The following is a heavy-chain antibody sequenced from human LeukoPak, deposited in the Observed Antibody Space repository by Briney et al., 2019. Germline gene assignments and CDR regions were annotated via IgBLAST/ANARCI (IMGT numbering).Heavy chain of an antibody. D-gene: IGHD5-24*01. CDR3: ARALSLSWRLQLDGVFDY. CDR1: GFTFSSYS. V-gene: IGHV3-48*01. Sequence: PGGSLRLSCAASGFTFSSYSMNWVRQAPGKGLEWVSYISSSSSTIYYADSVKGRFTISRDNAKNSLYLQMNSLRAEDTAVYYCARALSLSWRLQLDGVFDYWGQGTLVTVSS. CDR2: ISSSSSTI. J-gene: IGHJ4*02.